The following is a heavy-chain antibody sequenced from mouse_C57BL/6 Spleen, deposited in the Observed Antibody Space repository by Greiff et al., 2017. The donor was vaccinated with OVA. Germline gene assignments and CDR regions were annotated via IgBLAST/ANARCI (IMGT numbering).Heavy chain of an antibody. CDR1: GYTFTSYW. D-gene: IGHD2-1*01. CDR2: INPSNGGT. CDR3: ARYGNYGAMDY. V-gene: IGHV1-53*01. Sequence: QVKLQQPGTDLVKPGASVKLSCKASGYTFTSYWMHWVKQRPGKGLEWIGNINPSNGGTNYNEKFKSKATLTVDKSSSTAYMQLSSLTSEDSAVYYCARYGNYGAMDYWGQGTSVTVSS. J-gene: IGHJ4*01.